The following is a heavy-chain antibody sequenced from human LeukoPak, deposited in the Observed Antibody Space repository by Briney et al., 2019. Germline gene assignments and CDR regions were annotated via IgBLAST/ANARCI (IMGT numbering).Heavy chain of an antibody. Sequence: PGRSLRLSCAASGFTFSSHALHWVRQAPGKGLEWVAVISYDGGNKCYADSVKGRFTISRDSSKNTLYLQMNSLRAEDTAVYYCARDAQVTRFYYFGIDVWGQGTTVTVSS. CDR3: ARDAQVTRFYYFGIDV. CDR1: GFTFSSHA. D-gene: IGHD4-4*01. J-gene: IGHJ6*02. V-gene: IGHV3-30*04. CDR2: ISYDGGNK.